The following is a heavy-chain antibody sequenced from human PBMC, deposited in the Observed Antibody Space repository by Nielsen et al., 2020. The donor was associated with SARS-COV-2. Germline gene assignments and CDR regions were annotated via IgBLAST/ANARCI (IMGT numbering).Heavy chain of an antibody. J-gene: IGHJ1*01. D-gene: IGHD2-2*01. CDR2: VNGDGTSI. CDR1: GFTFSSYW. V-gene: IGHV3-74*01. Sequence: GESLKISCAASGFTFSSYWLHLVRQAPGKVLVWVARVNGDGTSIIYGDSVKGRFTISRDNAKNTLYLQMNSLRAEDTAVYFCARERRAYCSRSSCYDDEYLQYWGQGTLVTVSS. CDR3: ARERRAYCSRSSCYDDEYLQY.